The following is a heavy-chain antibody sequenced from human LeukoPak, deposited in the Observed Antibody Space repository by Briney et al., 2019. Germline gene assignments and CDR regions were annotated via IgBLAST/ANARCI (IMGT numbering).Heavy chain of an antibody. CDR2: INPNSGGT. CDR3: ARPECSSTSCYKAY. V-gene: IGHV1-2*02. J-gene: IGHJ4*02. Sequence: GASVKVSCKASGYTFTGYYMHWVRQAPGQGLEWMGWINPNSGGTNYAQKFQGRVTMTRGTSISTAYMELSRLRSDGTAVYYCARPECSSTSCYKAYWGQGTLVTVSS. D-gene: IGHD2-2*02. CDR1: GYTFTGYY.